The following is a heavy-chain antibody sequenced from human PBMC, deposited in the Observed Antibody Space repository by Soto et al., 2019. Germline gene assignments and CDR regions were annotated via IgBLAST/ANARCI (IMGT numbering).Heavy chain of an antibody. CDR1: GGSFSGYY. CDR2: VNHSGTT. V-gene: IGHV4-34*01. J-gene: IGHJ4*02. D-gene: IGHD2-2*01. CDR3: ARGIGYCSSINCYSSRRLRFDS. Sequence: QVQLQQWGAGLLKPSETLSLTCAVYGGSFSGYYWTWIRQSPEKGLEWIGEVNHSGTTYYNPSLKTRVTISVHTPNNQFSLKMNSVTAADTAVYYCARGIGYCSSINCYSSRRLRFDSCGQGTLVTVSS.